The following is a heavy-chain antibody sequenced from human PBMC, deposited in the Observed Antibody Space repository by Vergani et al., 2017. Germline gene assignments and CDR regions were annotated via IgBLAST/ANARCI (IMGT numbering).Heavy chain of an antibody. V-gene: IGHV1-69*01. CDR1: GGTFSSYA. CDR2: IITIFGTA. Sequence: QVQLLQSGAEVKQPGSSVKVSCKASGGTFSSYAISWVRQAPGQGLECMGGIITIFGTANYAQNFQGRVTITADESTSTAYMELSSLRSEDTAVYYCARDEGDTAMVTGWFDAWGQGTLVTVSS. D-gene: IGHD5-18*01. CDR3: ARDEGDTAMVTGWFDA. J-gene: IGHJ5*02.